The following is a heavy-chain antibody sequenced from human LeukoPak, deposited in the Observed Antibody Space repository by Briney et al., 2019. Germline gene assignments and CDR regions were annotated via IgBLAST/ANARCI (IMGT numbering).Heavy chain of an antibody. V-gene: IGHV4-59*01. CDR3: ARKSKRGAGFDY. CDR1: GGSISSYY. Sequence: SETLSLTCTVSGGSISSYYWSWIRQPPGKGLEWIGYIYYSGSTNYNPSLKSRVTISVDTSKNQFSLKLSSATAADTAVYYCARKSKRGAGFDYWGQGTLVTVSS. D-gene: IGHD3-10*01. J-gene: IGHJ4*02. CDR2: IYYSGST.